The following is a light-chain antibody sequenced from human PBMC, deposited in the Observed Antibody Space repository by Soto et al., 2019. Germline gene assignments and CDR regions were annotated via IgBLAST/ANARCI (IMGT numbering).Light chain of an antibody. CDR2: EVS. J-gene: IGLJ7*01. CDR3: FSYGGSRAV. Sequence: QSALTQPDSVSGSPGQSITISCTGTSSDVGSHNLVSWYQQHPGQAPKLMIYEVSKRPLGVSARFSASKSGNTASLTISGLQAEDESDYCCFSYGGSRAVFGGGTQLTVL. CDR1: SSDVGSHNL. V-gene: IGLV2-23*02.